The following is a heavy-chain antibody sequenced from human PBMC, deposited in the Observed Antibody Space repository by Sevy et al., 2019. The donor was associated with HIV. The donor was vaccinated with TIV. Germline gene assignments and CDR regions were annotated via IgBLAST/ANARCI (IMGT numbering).Heavy chain of an antibody. J-gene: IGHJ5*02. D-gene: IGHD2-2*01. CDR2: INPNSGGT. Sequence: ASVKVSCKASGYTFTGYYMHWVRQAPGQGLEWMGWINPNSGGTNYAQKFQGRVTMTRDTSISTAYMELSRLRSDDTAVYYCARVPPAYQQLQNWFDPWGQGTLVTVSS. CDR3: ARVPPAYQQLQNWFDP. V-gene: IGHV1-2*02. CDR1: GYTFTGYY.